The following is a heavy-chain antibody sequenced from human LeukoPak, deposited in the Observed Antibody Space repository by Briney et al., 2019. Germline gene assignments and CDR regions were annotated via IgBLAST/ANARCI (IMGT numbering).Heavy chain of an antibody. CDR1: GYTFTGYY. V-gene: IGHV1-2*02. CDR3: ARERSTMVRGVIITWWFDP. D-gene: IGHD3-10*01. Sequence: ASVKVSCKASGYTFTGYYMHWVRQAPGQGLEWMGWINPNSGGTNYAQKFQGRVTMTRDTSISTAYMELSRLRSDDTAVYYCARERSTMVRGVIITWWFDPWGQGTLVTVSS. CDR2: INPNSGGT. J-gene: IGHJ5*02.